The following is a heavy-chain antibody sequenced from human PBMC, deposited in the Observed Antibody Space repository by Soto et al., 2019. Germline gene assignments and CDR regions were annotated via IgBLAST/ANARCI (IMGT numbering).Heavy chain of an antibody. CDR1: GFTFDDYA. CDR2: ISWNSGSI. J-gene: IGHJ4*02. CDR3: VQDGGPLITGTLPYY. V-gene: IGHV3-9*01. D-gene: IGHD1-7*01. Sequence: PGGSLRLSCAASGFTFDDYAMHWVRQAPGKGLEWVSGISWNSGSIGYADSVKGRFTISRDNAKNSLYLQMNSLRAEDTALYYCVQDGGPLITGTLPYYWGQGTLVTVSS.